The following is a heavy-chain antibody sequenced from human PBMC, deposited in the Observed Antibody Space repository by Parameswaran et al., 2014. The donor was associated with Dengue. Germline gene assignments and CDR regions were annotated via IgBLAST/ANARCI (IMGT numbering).Heavy chain of an antibody. V-gene: IGHV4-31*02. CDR2: IYYSGST. D-gene: IGHD5-24*01. CDR3: ARDQGIDGYNFSPHDAFDI. Sequence: RWIRQPPGKGLEWIGYIYYSGSTYYNPSLKSRVTISVDTSKNQFSLKLSSVTAADTAVYYCARDQGIDGYNFSPHDAFDIWGQGTMVTVSS. J-gene: IGHJ3*02.